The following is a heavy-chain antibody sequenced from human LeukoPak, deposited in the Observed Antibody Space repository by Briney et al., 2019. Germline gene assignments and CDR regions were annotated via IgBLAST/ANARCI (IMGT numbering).Heavy chain of an antibody. V-gene: IGHV1-69*04. CDR2: IIPILGIA. J-gene: IGHJ3*02. CDR1: GGTFSSYA. Sequence: SVKVSCKASGGTFSSYAISCVRQAPGQGLEWMGRIIPILGIANYAQKFQGRVTITADKSTSTAYMELSSLRSEDTAVYYCARASIDCSSTSCYVTSGAFDIWGQGTMVTVSS. D-gene: IGHD2-2*01. CDR3: ARASIDCSSTSCYVTSGAFDI.